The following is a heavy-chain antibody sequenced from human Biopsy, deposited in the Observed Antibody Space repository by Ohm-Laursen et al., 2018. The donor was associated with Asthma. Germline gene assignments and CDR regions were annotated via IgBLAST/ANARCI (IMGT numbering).Heavy chain of an antibody. CDR3: ARKAGTCISRTCYSLDF. Sequence: SSVKVSCNSLGGTFNTYVIGWARQAPGQGLEWMGGINSVFGTTTYPQKFQDRVTITADDSTSTVYMELSSLRSEDTAVYYCARKAGTCISRTCYSLDFWGQGTLVTVSS. D-gene: IGHD2-2*01. J-gene: IGHJ4*02. CDR2: INSVFGTT. CDR1: GGTFNTYV. V-gene: IGHV1-69*01.